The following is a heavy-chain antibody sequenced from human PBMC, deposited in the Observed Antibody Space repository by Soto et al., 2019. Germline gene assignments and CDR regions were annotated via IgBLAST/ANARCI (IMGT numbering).Heavy chain of an antibody. CDR1: GFTFSSYD. CDR3: ARALTQIGAFDI. D-gene: IGHD3-22*01. V-gene: IGHV3-13*01. CDR2: IGTAGDT. J-gene: IGHJ3*02. Sequence: GGSLRLSCAASGFTFSSYDMHWVRQATGKGLKRVSAIGTAGDTYYPGSEKGRFTISRENAKNSLYLQMNSLRAGDTAVFYCARALTQIGAFDIWGQGTLVTVSS.